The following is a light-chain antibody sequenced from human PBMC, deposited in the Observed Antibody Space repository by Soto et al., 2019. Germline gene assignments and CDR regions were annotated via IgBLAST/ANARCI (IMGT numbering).Light chain of an antibody. J-gene: IGKJ5*01. V-gene: IGKV1-5*03. CDR2: KAS. Sequence: DIQMTQSPSTLSASVGDRVTNTCRASQSISSWLAWYQQKPGKAPKLLIYKASSLESGVPSRFSGSGSGTEFTLTISSLQADDFATYYCQQYNSYSYTFGQGTRLEIK. CDR1: QSISSW. CDR3: QQYNSYSYT.